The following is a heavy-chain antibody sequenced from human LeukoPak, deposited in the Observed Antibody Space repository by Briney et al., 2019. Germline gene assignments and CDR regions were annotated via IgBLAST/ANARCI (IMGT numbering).Heavy chain of an antibody. CDR2: ISGSGGST. CDR1: GFTFSSYA. Sequence: GGSLRLSCAASGFTFSSYAMSWVRQAPGKGLEWVSAISGSGGSTYYADSVKGRFTTSRDNSKNTLYLQMNSLRAEDTAVYYCAKIEREHIGQRGYFDYWGQGTLVTVSS. CDR3: AKIEREHIGQRGYFDY. J-gene: IGHJ4*02. V-gene: IGHV3-23*01. D-gene: IGHD6-25*01.